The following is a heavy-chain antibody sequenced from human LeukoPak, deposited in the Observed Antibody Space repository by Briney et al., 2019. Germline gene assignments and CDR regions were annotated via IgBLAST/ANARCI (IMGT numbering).Heavy chain of an antibody. Sequence: GGSLRLSCAASGFTFSSYAMSWVRQAPGKGLEWVSGISVSGVSTYYADSVKGRFTISRDNSKNTLYLQMYSLRAEDTALHYCARDPYGDYVFDYWGQGTLVTVSS. CDR3: ARDPYGDYVFDY. V-gene: IGHV3-23*01. CDR1: GFTFSSYA. CDR2: ISVSGVST. D-gene: IGHD4-17*01. J-gene: IGHJ4*02.